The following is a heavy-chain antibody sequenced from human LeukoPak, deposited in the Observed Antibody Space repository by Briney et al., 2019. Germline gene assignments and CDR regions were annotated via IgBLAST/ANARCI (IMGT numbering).Heavy chain of an antibody. D-gene: IGHD3-3*01. CDR3: AGSNYDFWSGYYTIPNWYFDL. CDR2: IYYSGST. Sequence: SETLSLTCTVSGGSISSYYWSWIRQPPGKGLEWIGYIYYSGSTNYNPSLKSRVTISVDTSKNQFSLKLSSVTAADTAVYYCAGSNYDFWSGYYTIPNWYFDLWGRGTLVTVSS. J-gene: IGHJ2*01. CDR1: GGSISSYY. V-gene: IGHV4-59*01.